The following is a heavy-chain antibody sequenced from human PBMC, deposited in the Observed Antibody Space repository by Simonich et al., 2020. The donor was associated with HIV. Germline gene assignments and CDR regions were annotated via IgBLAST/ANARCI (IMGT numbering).Heavy chain of an antibody. V-gene: IGHV1-69*13. CDR3: ARAGNYFDY. CDR2: IIPSLGTA. Sequence: QVQLVQSGAEVKKPGSSVKVSCKASGGTFSSYAISWVRQAPGQGLEWRGGIIPSLGTANYAQKFQGRGTITADESTSTAYMELSSLRSEDTAVYYCARAGNYFDYWGQGTLVTVSS. CDR1: GGTFSSYA. J-gene: IGHJ4*02.